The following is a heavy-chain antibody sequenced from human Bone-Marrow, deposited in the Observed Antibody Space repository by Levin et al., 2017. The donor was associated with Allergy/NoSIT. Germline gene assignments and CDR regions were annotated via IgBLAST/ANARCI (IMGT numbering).Heavy chain of an antibody. CDR1: GSTLGELS. J-gene: IGHJ4*02. V-gene: IGHV1-24*01. D-gene: IGHD1-26*01. Sequence: PGESLKISCKVSGSTLGELSVQWVRQAPGRGLEWMGGFHPEEGKIIYAQSLQARVIMTEDSSTYTAYMEVSSLRSDDTALYYCATGLAEWEPSGYWGQGTLVTVSS. CDR2: FHPEEGKI. CDR3: ATGLAEWEPSGY.